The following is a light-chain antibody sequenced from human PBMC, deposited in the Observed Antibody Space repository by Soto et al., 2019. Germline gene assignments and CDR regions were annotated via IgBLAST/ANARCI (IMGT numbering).Light chain of an antibody. CDR3: QQSYKTPHT. Sequence: DIQMTQSPSSLSASLGDRVTITCRASQSISVYLNWYQQKPGKAPQLLIYAASFLQTGVPSRFSGSGSGADFTLTISSLQPEDFATYYCQQSYKTPHTFGQGTKLETK. CDR1: QSISVY. CDR2: AAS. V-gene: IGKV1-39*01. J-gene: IGKJ2*01.